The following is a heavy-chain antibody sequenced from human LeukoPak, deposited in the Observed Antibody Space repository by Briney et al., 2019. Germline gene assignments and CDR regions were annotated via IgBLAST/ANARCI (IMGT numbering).Heavy chain of an antibody. CDR1: GYTFTGYY. V-gene: IGHV1-2*04. CDR3: ARVGIVVVPAAPVNYGMDV. Sequence: GASVKVSCKASGYTFTGYYMHWVRQAPGQGLEWMGWINPNSGGTNYAQKFQGWVTMTTDTSTSTAYMELRSLRSDDTAVYYCARVGIVVVPAAPVNYGMDVWGQGTTVTVSS. J-gene: IGHJ6*02. D-gene: IGHD2-2*01. CDR2: INPNSGGT.